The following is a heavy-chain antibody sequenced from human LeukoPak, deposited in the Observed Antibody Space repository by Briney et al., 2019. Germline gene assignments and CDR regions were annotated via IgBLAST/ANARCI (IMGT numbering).Heavy chain of an antibody. Sequence: GASVKVSCKASGYTFTSYYMHWVRQAPGQGLEWMGIINPSGGSTRYAQKFQGRVTMTRDASTSTVYMELSSLRSEDTALYYCARDRLKGLGYWGQGTLVTVSS. CDR3: ARDRLKGLGY. J-gene: IGHJ4*02. CDR2: INPSGGST. V-gene: IGHV1-46*01. D-gene: IGHD3-16*01. CDR1: GYTFTSYY.